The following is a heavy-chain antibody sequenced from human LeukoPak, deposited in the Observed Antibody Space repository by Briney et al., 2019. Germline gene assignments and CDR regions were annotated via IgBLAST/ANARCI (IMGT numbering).Heavy chain of an antibody. D-gene: IGHD2-21*02. CDR1: GGTFSSYA. V-gene: IGHV1-69*13. J-gene: IGHJ4*02. Sequence: GASVKVSCKASGGTFSSYAISWVRQAPGQGLEWMGGIIPIFGTANYAQKFQGRVTITADESTSTAYMELSSLRSEDTAVYYCARGYHIGGDCYYWGQGTLVIVSS. CDR3: ARGYHIGGDCYY. CDR2: IIPIFGTA.